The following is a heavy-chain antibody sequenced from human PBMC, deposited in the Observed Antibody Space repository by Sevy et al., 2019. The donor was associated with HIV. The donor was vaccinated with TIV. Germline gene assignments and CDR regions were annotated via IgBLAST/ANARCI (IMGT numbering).Heavy chain of an antibody. D-gene: IGHD1-7*01. Sequence: GGSLRLSCAASGFTFSANVMNWVHQGPGKGLEWVSSISSSGRYIYYADSVQGRFTISRDNAEDSLYLQMNNLRAEDTAVYYCVSDALSGTSAYWGQGTLVTVSS. CDR1: GFTFSANV. CDR3: VSDALSGTSAY. CDR2: ISSSGRYI. J-gene: IGHJ4*02. V-gene: IGHV3-21*01.